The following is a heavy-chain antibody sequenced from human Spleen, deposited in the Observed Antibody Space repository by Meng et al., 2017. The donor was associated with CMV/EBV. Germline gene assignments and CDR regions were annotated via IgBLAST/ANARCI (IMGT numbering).Heavy chain of an antibody. V-gene: IGHV4-59*01. J-gene: IGHJ6*02. D-gene: IGHD6-13*01. CDR3: ARYRRSWYPRSYYYGMDV. CDR1: GGSISSYY. Sequence: SETLSLTCTVSGGSISSYYWSWIRQPPGKGLEWIGYVYYIGNTNYNPSLKSRVTISVDTSKNQFSLKLSSVTAADTAVYYCARYRRSWYPRSYYYGMDVWGQGTTVTVSS. CDR2: VYYIGNT.